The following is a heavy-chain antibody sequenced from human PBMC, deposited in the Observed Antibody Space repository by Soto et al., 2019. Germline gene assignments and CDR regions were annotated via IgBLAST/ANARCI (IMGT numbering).Heavy chain of an antibody. Sequence: QVQLQQWGAGLLKPSETLSLTCAVYCGSFSGYYWCCIRQPPGKGLEWIGEINHSGSTNYNPSLKGRVTISVDTSKNQFSLKLSSVTAADTAVYYCARMKNYGSGSYYQSGWFDPWGQGTLVTVSS. V-gene: IGHV4-34*01. J-gene: IGHJ5*02. CDR3: ARMKNYGSGSYYQSGWFDP. D-gene: IGHD3-10*01. CDR2: INHSGST. CDR1: CGSFSGYY.